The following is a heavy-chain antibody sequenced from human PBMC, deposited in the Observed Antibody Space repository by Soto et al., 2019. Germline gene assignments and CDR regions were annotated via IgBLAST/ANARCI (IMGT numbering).Heavy chain of an antibody. V-gene: IGHV4-4*08. J-gene: IGHJ5*02. CDR3: ARTIGQYNWFDP. CDR2: IHFSGST. Sequence: PLETLSLTCTVSGGSISTYYWTWIRQPPGKGLEWIGYIHFSGSTNYNPSLKSRVTISVDTSKNQFSLKLSSVTAADTAVYFCARTIGQYNWFDPWGQGTLVTVSS. CDR1: GGSISTYY.